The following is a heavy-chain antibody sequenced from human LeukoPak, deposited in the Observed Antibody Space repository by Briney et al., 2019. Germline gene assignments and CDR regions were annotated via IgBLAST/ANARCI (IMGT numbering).Heavy chain of an antibody. J-gene: IGHJ4*02. CDR1: GFTFSSYW. CDR3: AREGGDYVILTGYYSS. CDR2: INSGGSST. D-gene: IGHD3-9*01. V-gene: IGHV3-74*01. Sequence: PGGSLRLSCAASGFTFSSYWMHWVRQAPGKGLVWVSRINSGGSSTSYADSVKGRFTISRDNAKNTLYLQMNSLRAEDTAVYYCAREGGDYVILTGYYSSWGQGTLVTVSS.